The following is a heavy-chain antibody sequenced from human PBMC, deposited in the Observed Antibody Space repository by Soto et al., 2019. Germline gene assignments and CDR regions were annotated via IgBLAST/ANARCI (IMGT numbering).Heavy chain of an antibody. J-gene: IGHJ6*02. V-gene: IGHV1-2*02. CDR1: GYTFTGYY. CDR3: ARERYQVISDGMDV. CDR2: INPETGGT. D-gene: IGHD2-2*01. Sequence: SVKVSGKAAGYTFTGYYVDWVREAPGQGLEWMGWINPETGGTSYAQKFQGRVALSRDTSINTAYLELSRLRFDDAAVYFCARERYQVISDGMDVWGQGTTVTSP.